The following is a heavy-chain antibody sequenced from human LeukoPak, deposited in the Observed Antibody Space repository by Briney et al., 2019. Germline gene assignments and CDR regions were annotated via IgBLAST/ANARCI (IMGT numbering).Heavy chain of an antibody. J-gene: IGHJ4*02. CDR3: GKTTVGYSSGQKPAWPVDY. CDR1: GFTFGSYA. Sequence: GGSLRLSCEASGFTFGSYAMYWVRQAPGKGLEWVAGIFGSGGSPHYADSVKGRFTISRDNSKNTVYPQINSLRAEDTAVYYCGKTTVGYSSGQKPAWPVDYWGQGTLVTVSS. D-gene: IGHD5-18*01. CDR2: IFGSGGSP. V-gene: IGHV3-23*01.